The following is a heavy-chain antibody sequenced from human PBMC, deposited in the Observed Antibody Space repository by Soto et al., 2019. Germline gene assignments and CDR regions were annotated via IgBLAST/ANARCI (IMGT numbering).Heavy chain of an antibody. CDR3: ATGRIVVVGSRAYYGMDV. CDR1: GGTLSNSA. J-gene: IGHJ6*02. Sequence: QLQLAQSGADVKKAGSSVKVSCKASGGTLSNSAFSWVRQAPGQGLEWMGGIIPVFGIVNYAQKFQDRVTITVDESTRTAYMELRSLRSEDTAVYFFATGRIVVVGSRAYYGMDVWGQGNTVTV. CDR2: IIPVFGIV. V-gene: IGHV1-69*19. D-gene: IGHD3-22*01.